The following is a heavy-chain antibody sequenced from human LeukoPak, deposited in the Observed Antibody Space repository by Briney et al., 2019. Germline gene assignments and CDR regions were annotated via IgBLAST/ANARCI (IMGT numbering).Heavy chain of an antibody. J-gene: IGHJ6*02. CDR2: INPNSGGT. CDR1: GYTFTGYY. Sequence: ASVKVSCKASGYTFTGYYMHWVRQAPGQGLEWVGWINPNSGGTNYAQKFQGWVTMTRDTSISTAYMELSRLRSDDTAVYYCARDAQLTAAAAVPDGMDVWGQGTTVTVSS. D-gene: IGHD6-13*01. CDR3: ARDAQLTAAAAVPDGMDV. V-gene: IGHV1-2*04.